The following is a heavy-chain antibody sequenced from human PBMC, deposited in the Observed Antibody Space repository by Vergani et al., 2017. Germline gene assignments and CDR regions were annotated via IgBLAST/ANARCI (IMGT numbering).Heavy chain of an antibody. CDR2: IYHSGGA. V-gene: IGHV4-4*08. CDR3: ARGKAAANFRGWFDP. Sequence: QVQLQESGPGLVKSSETLSLTCSVSFDSIRNLYCNWIRQPPGKGLEWIGNIYHSGGAYYNPSLKGRVTISVDTSKNQFSLKLSSVTAADTAVYYCARGKAAANFRGWFDPWGQGTLVTVSS. CDR1: FDSIRNLY. J-gene: IGHJ5*02. D-gene: IGHD6-13*01.